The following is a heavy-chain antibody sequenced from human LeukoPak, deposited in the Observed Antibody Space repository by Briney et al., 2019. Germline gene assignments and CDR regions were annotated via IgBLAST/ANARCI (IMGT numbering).Heavy chain of an antibody. CDR1: GGFISSYH. CDR2: INTSGNS. V-gene: IGHV4-4*07. D-gene: IGHD6-25*01. J-gene: IGHJ5*02. CDR3: ERESGGPRWLDP. Sequence: SETLSLTCTVSGGFISSYHWSWMRQPAGKGLEWIGRINTSGNSNYNPSLRSRVTMSVDTSKNQFSLNLSSVTAADTAVYYCERESGGPRWLDPWGQGTLVTLSS.